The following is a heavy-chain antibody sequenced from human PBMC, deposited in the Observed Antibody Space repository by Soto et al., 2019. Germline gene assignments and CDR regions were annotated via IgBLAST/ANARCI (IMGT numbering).Heavy chain of an antibody. J-gene: IGHJ5*02. CDR2: FDPEDGET. Sequence: ASVKVSCKVSGYTLTELSMHWVRQAPGKGLEWMGGFDPEDGETIYAQKFQGRVTMTEDTSTDTAYMELSSLRSEDTAVYYCARVDFDPYCSGGSCYSYNWFDPWGQGTLVTVSS. CDR3: ARVDFDPYCSGGSCYSYNWFDP. D-gene: IGHD2-15*01. V-gene: IGHV1-24*01. CDR1: GYTLTELS.